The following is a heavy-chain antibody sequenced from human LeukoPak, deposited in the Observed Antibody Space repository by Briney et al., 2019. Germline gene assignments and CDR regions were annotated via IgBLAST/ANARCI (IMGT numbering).Heavy chain of an antibody. CDR3: ARDWRMTTATFYYYGMDV. D-gene: IGHD2/OR15-2a*01. Sequence: GGSLRLSCVVSGFTFSSYAMAWVRQAPGKGLEWVSSIIDTTYYADSVKGRFTISRDNSKNRVQLQMSSLRAEDTAMYYCARDWRMTTATFYYYGMDVWGQGTTVTVSS. CDR1: GFTFSSYA. V-gene: IGHV3-23*01. J-gene: IGHJ6*02. CDR2: IIDTT.